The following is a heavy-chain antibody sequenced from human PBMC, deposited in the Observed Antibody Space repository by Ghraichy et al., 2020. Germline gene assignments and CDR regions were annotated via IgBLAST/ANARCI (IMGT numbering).Heavy chain of an antibody. CDR3: ARSPTYYYDSSGYTDAFDI. V-gene: IGHV2-26*01. CDR1: GFSLSNARMG. Sequence: SGPTLVKPTETLTLTCTVSGFSLSNARMGVNWIRQPPGKALEWLAHIFSNDKKSYSTSLKSRLTISKDTSKSQVVLTMTNMDPVDTATYYCARSPTYYYDSSGYTDAFDIWGQGTMVTVSS. CDR2: IFSNDKK. D-gene: IGHD3-22*01. J-gene: IGHJ3*02.